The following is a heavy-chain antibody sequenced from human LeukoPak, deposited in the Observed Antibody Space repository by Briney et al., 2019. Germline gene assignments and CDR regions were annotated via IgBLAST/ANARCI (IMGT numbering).Heavy chain of an antibody. D-gene: IGHD2-21*02. CDR2: INHSGST. J-gene: IGHJ4*02. V-gene: IGHV4-34*01. CDR3: ARCGFYCCGDCYVDY. Sequence: SETLSLTCAVYGGSFSPYYWSWIRQPPGKGLEWIGEINHSGSTNYNPSFKSRVTISVDSSKNQFSLRLSSVTAADTAMYYGARCGFYCCGDCYVDYWGQGTLVTVSS. CDR1: GGSFSPYY.